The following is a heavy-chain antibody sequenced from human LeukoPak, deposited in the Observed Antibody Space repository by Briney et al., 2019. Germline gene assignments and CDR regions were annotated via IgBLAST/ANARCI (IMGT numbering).Heavy chain of an antibody. CDR1: GFTFSSYA. J-gene: IGHJ3*02. D-gene: IGHD2-2*01. CDR2: ISYDGSKK. CDR3: ARDRTDEAFDI. V-gene: IGHV3-30*04. Sequence: GGSLRLSCAASGFTFSSYAMRWVRQAPGKGLEWVAVISYDGSKKYYADSVKGRFTISRDNSKNTLYLQMNSLRAEDTAVYYCARDRTDEAFDIWGQGTMVTVSS.